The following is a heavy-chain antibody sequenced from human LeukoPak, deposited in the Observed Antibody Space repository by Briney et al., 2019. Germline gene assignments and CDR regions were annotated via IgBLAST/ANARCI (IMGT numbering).Heavy chain of an antibody. D-gene: IGHD3-22*01. CDR2: IIPIFGTA. J-gene: IGHJ5*02. Sequence: GASVKVTCKASGGTFSSYAISWVRQAPGQGLEWMGRIIPIFGTANYAQKFQGRVTVTTDESTSTAYMELSSLRSEDTGVYYCARGAYDSSGYYPYNWFDPWGQGTLVTVSS. CDR1: GGTFSSYA. CDR3: ARGAYDSSGYYPYNWFDP. V-gene: IGHV1-69*05.